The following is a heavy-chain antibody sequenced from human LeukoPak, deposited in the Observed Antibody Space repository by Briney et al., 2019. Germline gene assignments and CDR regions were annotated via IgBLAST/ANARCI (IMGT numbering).Heavy chain of an antibody. CDR2: ISSNGGST. Sequence: GGSLRLFCAASEFTFKNFDMSWVRQAPGKGLEWVSTISSNGGSTFYADSVKGRFTISRDNSKNTVYLHMNSLRAEDTAVYYCARLSVAFSPQFSGNFFVDYFDYWGQGTLVTVSS. CDR3: ARLSVAFSPQFSGNFFVDYFDY. D-gene: IGHD1-26*01. CDR1: EFTFKNFD. J-gene: IGHJ4*02. V-gene: IGHV3-23*01.